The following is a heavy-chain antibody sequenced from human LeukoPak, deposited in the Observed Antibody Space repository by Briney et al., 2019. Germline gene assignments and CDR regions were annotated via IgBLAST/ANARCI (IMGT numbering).Heavy chain of an antibody. Sequence: GESLKISCKGSGYSFSTYWIGWVRQMPGKGLEWMGIIYPGDSDTRYSPSFQGQVTISADKSISTAYLQWSSLKASDTAMYYCARYCSGGSCYGEGAWFDPWGQGTLVTVSS. CDR3: ARYCSGGSCYGEGAWFDP. V-gene: IGHV5-51*01. D-gene: IGHD2-15*01. J-gene: IGHJ5*02. CDR2: IYPGDSDT. CDR1: GYSFSTYW.